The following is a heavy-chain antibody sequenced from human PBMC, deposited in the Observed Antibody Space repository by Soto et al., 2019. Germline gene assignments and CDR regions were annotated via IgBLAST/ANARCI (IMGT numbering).Heavy chain of an antibody. J-gene: IGHJ5*02. CDR2: ISAYNGNT. CDR3: ARDHPPPIVVVVAATPLDP. Sequence: QVQLVQSGAEVKKPGASVKVSCKASGYTFTSYGISWVRQAPGQGLEWMGWISAYNGNTNYAQKLQGRVTMTTDTSTSPAYMELRSLRSDDTAVYYCARDHPPPIVVVVAATPLDPWGQGTLVTVSS. D-gene: IGHD2-15*01. CDR1: GYTFTSYG. V-gene: IGHV1-18*01.